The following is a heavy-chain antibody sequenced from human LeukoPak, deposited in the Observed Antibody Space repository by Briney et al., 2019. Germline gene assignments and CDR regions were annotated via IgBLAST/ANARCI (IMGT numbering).Heavy chain of an antibody. CDR2: IYYSGST. Sequence: PSETLSLTCIVSGGSISSYYWSWIRQPPGKGLEWIGYIYYSGSTNYNPSLKSRVTISVDTSKNQFSLKLSSVTAADTAVYYCARESTYYFDYWGQGTLVTVSS. V-gene: IGHV4-59*01. J-gene: IGHJ4*02. CDR3: ARESTYYFDY. CDR1: GGSISSYY.